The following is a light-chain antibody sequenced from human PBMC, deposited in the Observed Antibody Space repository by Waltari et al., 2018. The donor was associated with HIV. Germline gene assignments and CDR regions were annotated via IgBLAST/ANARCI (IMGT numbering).Light chain of an antibody. Sequence: QSALTQPASVSGSPGQSITISCIGTSSDVGGYSLVSWYQHHPGKAPQLLIFEDTERPSGVSNRFSASKAGTPASLTISGLLAEDAAEYYCCSYGGFTTYVFGSGTKVTIL. V-gene: IGLV2-23*01. CDR1: SSDVGGYSL. J-gene: IGLJ1*01. CDR2: EDT. CDR3: CSYGGFTTYV.